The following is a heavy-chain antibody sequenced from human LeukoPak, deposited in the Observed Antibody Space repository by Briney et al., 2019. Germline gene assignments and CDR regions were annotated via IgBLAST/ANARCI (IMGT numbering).Heavy chain of an antibody. CDR3: ATIYYDFWSGYRKNFDY. CDR1: GFTFRSYA. J-gene: IGHJ4*02. D-gene: IGHD3-3*01. V-gene: IGHV3-30*04. Sequence: GRSLRLSCAASGFTFRSYAMHWVRQAPGKGLEWVAVISYDGSNKYYADSVKGRFTISRDNSKNTLYLQMNSLRAEDTAVYYCATIYYDFWSGYRKNFDYWGQGTLVTVSS. CDR2: ISYDGSNK.